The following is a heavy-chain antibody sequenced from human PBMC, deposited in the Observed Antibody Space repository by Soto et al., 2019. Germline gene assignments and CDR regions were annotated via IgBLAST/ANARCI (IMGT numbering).Heavy chain of an antibody. D-gene: IGHD2-21*02. CDR1: GFTFSSYS. V-gene: IGHV3-48*02. J-gene: IGHJ2*01. CDR3: ARGGNSGFRYFDL. Sequence: EVQLVESGGGLVQPGGSLRLSCAASGFTFSSYSMNWVRQAPGKGLEWVSFVSSSSTMYYADSVKGRFTISRDNAKNSLYLQMNSLRDEDTAVYYCARGGNSGFRYFDLWGRGTLVTVSS. CDR2: VSSSSTM.